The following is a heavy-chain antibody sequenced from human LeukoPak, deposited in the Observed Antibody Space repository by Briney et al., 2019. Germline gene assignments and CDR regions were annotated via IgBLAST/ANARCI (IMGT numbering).Heavy chain of an antibody. J-gene: IGHJ4*02. Sequence: GGSLRLSCAASGFTFSSYSMSWVRQAPGKGLEWVSVIYSGGSTYYADSVKGRFTISRDNSKNTLYLQMNSLRAEDTAVYYCARATAGGEYWGQGTLVTVSS. CDR1: GFTFSSYS. V-gene: IGHV3-53*01. CDR3: ARATAGGEY. D-gene: IGHD2-8*02. CDR2: IYSGGST.